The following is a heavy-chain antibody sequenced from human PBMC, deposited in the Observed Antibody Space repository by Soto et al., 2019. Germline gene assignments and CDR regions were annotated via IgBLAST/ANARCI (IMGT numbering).Heavy chain of an antibody. Sequence: ASVKVSCQASGYTFTSYGISWVRQAPGQGLEWMGWISAYNGNTNYAQKLQGRVTMTTDTSTSTAYMELRSLRSDDTAVYYCARDIVVVPVGENSDKYGMDVWGQGTTVTVSS. J-gene: IGHJ6*02. CDR2: ISAYNGNT. D-gene: IGHD2-2*01. CDR3: ARDIVVVPVGENSDKYGMDV. CDR1: GYTFTSYG. V-gene: IGHV1-18*04.